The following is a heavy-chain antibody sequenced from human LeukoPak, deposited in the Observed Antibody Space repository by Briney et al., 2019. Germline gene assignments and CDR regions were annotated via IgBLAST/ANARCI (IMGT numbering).Heavy chain of an antibody. CDR2: ISGSGGST. CDR3: AKDVSEWELWANYFDY. V-gene: IGHV3-23*01. Sequence: PGGSLRLSCAASGFTFSSYGMSWVRQAPGKGLEWVPAISGSGGSTYYADSVKGRFTISRDNSKNTLYLQMNSLRAEDTAVYYCAKDVSEWELWANYFDYWGQGTLVTVSS. D-gene: IGHD1-26*01. CDR1: GFTFSSYG. J-gene: IGHJ4*02.